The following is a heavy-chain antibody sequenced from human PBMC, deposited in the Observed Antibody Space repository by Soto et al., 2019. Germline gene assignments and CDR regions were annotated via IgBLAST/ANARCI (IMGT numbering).Heavy chain of an antibody. J-gene: IGHJ4*02. CDR2: ISDNGANT. CDR1: GFTVSNDA. V-gene: IGHV3-23*01. Sequence: EVQMLESGGGVVRPGGSLRLSCIASGFTVSNDAMSWVRQAPGKGLEWVSTISDNGANTFSGDSMKDHFDISRDNSTNTVFLHLSTVRAEDSAIYYCALAIGADFFDYWGQGTPFTVSS. CDR3: ALAIGADFFDY. D-gene: IGHD6-25*01.